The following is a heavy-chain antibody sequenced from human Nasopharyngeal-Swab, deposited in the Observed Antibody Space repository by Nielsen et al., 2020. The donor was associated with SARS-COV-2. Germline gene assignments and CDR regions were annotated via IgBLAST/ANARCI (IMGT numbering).Heavy chain of an antibody. D-gene: IGHD3-22*01. CDR1: GFTFSSYA. J-gene: IGHJ4*02. Sequence: GGSLRLSCAASGFTFSSYAMSWVRQAPGKGLEWVSAISGSGGSTYYADSVKGRFTISRDNSKNTLYPQMNSLRAEDTAVYYCAKDLSLVVITTPNYWGQGTLVTVSS. CDR2: ISGSGGST. CDR3: AKDLSLVVITTPNY. V-gene: IGHV3-23*01.